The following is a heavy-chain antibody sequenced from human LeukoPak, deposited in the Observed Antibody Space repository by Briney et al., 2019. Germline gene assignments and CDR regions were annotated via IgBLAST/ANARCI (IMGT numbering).Heavy chain of an antibody. CDR2: ISPSGRNT. V-gene: IGHV3-23*01. J-gene: IGHJ4*02. CDR3: ARDPLQLAHLYFDY. Sequence: GGSLRLSCAASGFTFSSYGMCWVRQAPGKGLEWVSAISPSGRNTYYADSVKGRFIISRDNAKNSLYLQMNSLRVEDTAVYYCARDPLQLAHLYFDYWGQGTLVTVSS. CDR1: GFTFSSYG. D-gene: IGHD6-6*01.